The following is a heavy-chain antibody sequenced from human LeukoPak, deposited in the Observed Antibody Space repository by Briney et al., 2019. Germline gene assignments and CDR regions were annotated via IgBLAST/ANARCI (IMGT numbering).Heavy chain of an antibody. Sequence: GGSLRLSCAASGFTFDYYGMSWVRQAPGKGLEWVSGINWNGGSTGYADSVKGRFTISRDNAKNSLYLQMNSLRAEDTALYYCARGGCSSTSCLPDYWGQGTLVTVSS. J-gene: IGHJ4*02. CDR1: GFTFDYYG. CDR3: ARGGCSSTSCLPDY. V-gene: IGHV3-20*04. D-gene: IGHD2-2*01. CDR2: INWNGGST.